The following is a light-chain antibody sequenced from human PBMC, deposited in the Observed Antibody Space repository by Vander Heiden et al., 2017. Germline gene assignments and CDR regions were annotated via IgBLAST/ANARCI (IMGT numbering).Light chain of an antibody. CDR3: SSYRSSSSTPYV. Sequence: QSALTQPASVSGSPGQSITISCTGTSSDVGGYNYVSWYQQHPGKAPKLMVFDVSNRPSGVSNRFSGSKSGDTAPLTISGLQADDEADYYCSSYRSSSSTPYVFGTGTKVTVL. J-gene: IGLJ1*01. CDR2: DVS. CDR1: SSDVGGYNY. V-gene: IGLV2-14*03.